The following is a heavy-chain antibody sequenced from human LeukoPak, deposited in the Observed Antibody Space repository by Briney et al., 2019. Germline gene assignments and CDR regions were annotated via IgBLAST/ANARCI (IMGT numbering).Heavy chain of an antibody. CDR2: IKEDGSER. Sequence: GGSLRLSCEASAFIFSGHWLNWVRLTPGKGLEWVASIKEDGSERQYVDSVKGRFTISRDNTKNSLYLQMNSLRAEDTAVYHCLGGTGWIFDYWGQGTLVTVSS. D-gene: IGHD6-19*01. J-gene: IGHJ4*02. CDR1: AFIFSGHW. CDR3: LGGTGWIFDY. V-gene: IGHV3-7*01.